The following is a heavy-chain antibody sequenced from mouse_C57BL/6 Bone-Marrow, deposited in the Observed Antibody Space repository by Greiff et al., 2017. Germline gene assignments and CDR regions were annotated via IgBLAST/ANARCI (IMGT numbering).Heavy chain of an antibody. J-gene: IGHJ2*01. Sequence: VKLVESGGGLVQPKGSLKLSCAASGFSFNTYAMNWVRQAPGKGLEWVARIRSKSNNYATYYADSVKDRFTISRDDSESMLYLQMNNLKTDDAAMYYCVRHCFDDWGQGTTLTVSS. CDR2: IRSKSNNYAT. CDR3: VRHCFDD. V-gene: IGHV10-1*01. CDR1: GFSFNTYA.